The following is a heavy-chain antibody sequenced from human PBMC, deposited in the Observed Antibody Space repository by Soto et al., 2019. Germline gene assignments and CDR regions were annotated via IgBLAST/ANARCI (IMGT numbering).Heavy chain of an antibody. CDR3: ATDLMVYASFYYYMDV. J-gene: IGHJ6*03. D-gene: IGHD2-8*01. CDR1: GGSISSSSYY. V-gene: IGHV4-39*01. Sequence: SETLSLTCTVSGGSISSSSYYWGWIRQPPGKGLEWIGSIYYSGSTYYNPSLKSRVTISVDTSKNQFSLKLSSVTAADTAVYYCATDLMVYASFYYYMDVWGKGTTVTVSS. CDR2: IYYSGST.